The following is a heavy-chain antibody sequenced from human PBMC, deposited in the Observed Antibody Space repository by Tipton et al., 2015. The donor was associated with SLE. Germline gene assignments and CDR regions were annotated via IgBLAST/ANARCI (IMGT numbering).Heavy chain of an antibody. D-gene: IGHD3-16*01. V-gene: IGHV3-9*01. J-gene: IGHJ4*02. CDR3: ARDGPYAY. Sequence: SLRLSCAASGFRFDTYDMHWVRQAPGKGLEWVSSLSWNSADIGYADSVKGRFTISRDNSKNTLYLQMNSLRAEDTAVYYCARDGPYAYWGQGTLVTVSS. CDR2: LSWNSADI. CDR1: GFRFDTYD.